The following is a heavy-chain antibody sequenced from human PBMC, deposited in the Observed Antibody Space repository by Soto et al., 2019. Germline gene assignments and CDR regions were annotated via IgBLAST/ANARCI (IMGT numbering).Heavy chain of an antibody. CDR1: GYSFTSYW. J-gene: IGHJ6*02. Sequence: PGESLKISCKGSGYSFTSYWISWVRQMPGKGLEWMGRIDPSDSYTNYSPSFQGHVTISADKSISTAYLQWGSLKASDTAMYYCASTKKGYCSGGSCSNYYYYGMDVWGQGTTVTVSS. CDR2: IDPSDSYT. V-gene: IGHV5-10-1*01. CDR3: ASTKKGYCSGGSCSNYYYYGMDV. D-gene: IGHD2-15*01.